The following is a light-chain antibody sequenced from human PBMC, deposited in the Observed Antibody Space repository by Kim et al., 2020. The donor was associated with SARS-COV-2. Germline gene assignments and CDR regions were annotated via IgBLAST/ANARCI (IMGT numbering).Light chain of an antibody. J-gene: IGKJ2*01. CDR2: LGS. V-gene: IGKV2-28*01. Sequence: EPSAIACVSRQSLLHTSGRTYVDWYLQKPGQSPLLLIYLGSNRASGGPDRFSGSGSGTDFTLKISRVEAEDVGVYYCMQALRTPYTFGQGTRLEI. CDR1: QSLLHTSGRTY. CDR3: MQALRTPYT.